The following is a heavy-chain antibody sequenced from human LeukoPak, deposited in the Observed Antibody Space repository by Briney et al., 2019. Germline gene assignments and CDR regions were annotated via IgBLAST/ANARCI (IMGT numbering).Heavy chain of an antibody. Sequence: GGSLRLSCAASGFTFSSYWMHWVRQAPGKGLVWVSRINSDGSSTSYADSVKGRFTISRDNAKNTLYLQMNSLRAEDTAVYYCARGSSGYGYGYFDYWGQGTLVTVSS. D-gene: IGHD5-18*01. CDR2: INSDGSST. CDR1: GFTFSSYW. J-gene: IGHJ4*02. V-gene: IGHV3-74*01. CDR3: ARGSSGYGYGYFDY.